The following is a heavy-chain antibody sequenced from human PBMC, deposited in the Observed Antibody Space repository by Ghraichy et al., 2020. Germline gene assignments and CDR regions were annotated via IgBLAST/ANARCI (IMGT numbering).Heavy chain of an antibody. CDR3: VKWPRGYCSGGSCEDYYYYGMDV. CDR1: GFTFSSYG. Sequence: GGSLRLSCSASGFTFSSYGMHWVRQAPGKGLEYVSAISNNGGSTYYADSVKGRFTISRDNSKNTLYLQMSSLRAEDTAVYYCVKWPRGYCSGGSCEDYYYYGMDVWGQGTTVTVSS. V-gene: IGHV3-64D*06. J-gene: IGHJ6*02. CDR2: ISNNGGST. D-gene: IGHD2-15*01.